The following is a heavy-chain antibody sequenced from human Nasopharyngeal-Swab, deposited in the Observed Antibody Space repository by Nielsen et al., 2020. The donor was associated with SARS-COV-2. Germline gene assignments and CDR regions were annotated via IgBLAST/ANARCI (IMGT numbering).Heavy chain of an antibody. D-gene: IGHD5-12*01. CDR3: ARGVATDALARQNSHFDY. Sequence: WIRQPPGKGLEWIGEINHSGSTNYNPSLKSRVTISVDTSKNQFSLKLSSVTAADTAVYYCARGVATDALARQNSHFDYWGQGTLVTVSS. V-gene: IGHV4-34*01. J-gene: IGHJ4*02. CDR2: INHSGST.